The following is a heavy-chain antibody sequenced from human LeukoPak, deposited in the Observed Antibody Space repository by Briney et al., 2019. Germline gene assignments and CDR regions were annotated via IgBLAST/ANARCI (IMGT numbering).Heavy chain of an antibody. J-gene: IGHJ4*02. V-gene: IGHV3-23*01. D-gene: IGHD6-19*01. CDR3: AKAGGQWLVPTYFDY. CDR2: IRSNGAGT. CDR1: GFTFSTYT. Sequence: GGSLRLSCAASGFTFSTYTMSWVRQPPGKALEWVSTIRSNGAGTYYADSVKGRFTISRDNSKNTLYLQMNSLRAEDTAVYYCAKAGGQWLVPTYFDYWGQGTLVTVSS.